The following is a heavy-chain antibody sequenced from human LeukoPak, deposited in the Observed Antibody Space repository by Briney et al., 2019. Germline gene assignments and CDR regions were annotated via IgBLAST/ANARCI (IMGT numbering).Heavy chain of an antibody. CDR3: ARVTRYCSGGSCKGDAFDI. Sequence: SETLSLTCTVSGGSISSYYWSWIRQPPGKGLEWIGYIYYSGSTNYNPSLKSRVTISVDTSKNQFSLKLSSVTAADTAVYYCARVTRYCSGGSCKGDAFDIWGQGTMVTVSS. V-gene: IGHV4-59*01. J-gene: IGHJ3*02. CDR2: IYYSGST. CDR1: GGSISSYY. D-gene: IGHD2-15*01.